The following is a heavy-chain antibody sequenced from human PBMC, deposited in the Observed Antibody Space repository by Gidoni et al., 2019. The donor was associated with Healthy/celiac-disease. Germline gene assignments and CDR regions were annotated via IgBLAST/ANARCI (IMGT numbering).Heavy chain of an antibody. CDR1: GFTFSSYE. Sequence: EVQLLASGGGLVQPGGSLRLSCAASGFTFSSYEMNWVRQAPGKGLEWVSYISSSGSTIYYADSVKGRFTISRDNAKNSLYLQMNSLRAEDTAVYYCAREFGDYYDSSGYEYYFDYWGQGTLVTVSS. CDR2: ISSSGSTI. CDR3: AREFGDYYDSSGYEYYFDY. J-gene: IGHJ4*02. D-gene: IGHD3-22*01. V-gene: IGHV3-48*03.